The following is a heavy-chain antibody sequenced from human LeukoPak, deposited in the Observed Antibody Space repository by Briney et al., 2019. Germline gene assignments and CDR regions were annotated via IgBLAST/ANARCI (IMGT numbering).Heavy chain of an antibody. CDR2: IIPIFGTA. J-gene: IGHJ4*02. CDR1: GGTFSSYA. Sequence: ASVKVSCKASGGTFSSYAISWVRQAPGQGLEWMGGIIPIFGTANCAQKFQGRVTITADESTSTAYMELSSLRSEDTAVYYCARGPLDSSSWYADYWGQGTLVTVSS. D-gene: IGHD6-13*01. V-gene: IGHV1-69*13. CDR3: ARGPLDSSSWYADY.